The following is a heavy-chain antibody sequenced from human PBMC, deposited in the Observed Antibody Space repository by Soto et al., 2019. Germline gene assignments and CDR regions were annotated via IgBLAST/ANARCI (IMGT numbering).Heavy chain of an antibody. CDR1: GFSFSDYG. J-gene: IGHJ6*02. V-gene: IGHV3-33*01. CDR3: ARAPSGDYNMYDYYTMDV. Sequence: PGGSLRLSCAASGFSFSDYGMHWVRQAPGKGLEWVAVVWFDGGNKFYADSVKGRFTISRDNAKNTLFLQMNSLRDVDTAVYYCARAPSGDYNMYDYYTMDVWGQGTTVTVSS. CDR2: VWFDGGNK. D-gene: IGHD1-20*01.